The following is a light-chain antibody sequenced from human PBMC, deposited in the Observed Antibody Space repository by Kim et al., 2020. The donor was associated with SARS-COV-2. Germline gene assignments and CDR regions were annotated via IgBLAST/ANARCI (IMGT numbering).Light chain of an antibody. CDR1: QSISSW. CDR3: QQYNSYPAT. Sequence: DIQMTQSPSTLSASVGDRVTITCRASQSISSWLAWYQQKPGKAPKLLIYKASSLESGVPSRFSGSGSGTEFTHTISSLQPDDFATYYCQQYNSYPATFGQGTKVDIK. V-gene: IGKV1-5*03. J-gene: IGKJ1*01. CDR2: KAS.